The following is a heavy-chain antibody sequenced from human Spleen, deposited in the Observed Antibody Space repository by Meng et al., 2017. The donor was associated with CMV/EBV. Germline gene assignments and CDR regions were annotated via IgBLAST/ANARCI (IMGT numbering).Heavy chain of an antibody. Sequence: SVKVSCKASGGTFSSYAISWVRQAPGQGLEWMGGIIPIFGTANYAQKFQGRVTITTDESTSTAYMELSSLRSEDTAVYYCARGRNGIVVVPAAMGYYGMDVWGQGTTVTVSS. CDR3: ARGRNGIVVVPAAMGYYGMDV. J-gene: IGHJ6*02. CDR2: IIPIFGTA. D-gene: IGHD2-2*01. CDR1: GGTFSSYA. V-gene: IGHV1-69*05.